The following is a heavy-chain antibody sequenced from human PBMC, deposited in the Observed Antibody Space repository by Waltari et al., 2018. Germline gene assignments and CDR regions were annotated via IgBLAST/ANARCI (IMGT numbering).Heavy chain of an antibody. D-gene: IGHD3-9*01. CDR1: GYTFTSYD. J-gene: IGHJ4*02. CDR3: ATLGGGLRYFDWLAFDY. CDR2: MNPNSGTP. V-gene: IGHV1-8*01. Sequence: QVQLVQSGAEVKKPGASVKVSCKASGYTFTSYDINWVRQATGQGLEWMGWMNPNSGTPGYAQKFQGRVTMTRNTSISTAYMELSSLRSEDTAVYYCATLGGGLRYFDWLAFDYWGQGTLVTVSS.